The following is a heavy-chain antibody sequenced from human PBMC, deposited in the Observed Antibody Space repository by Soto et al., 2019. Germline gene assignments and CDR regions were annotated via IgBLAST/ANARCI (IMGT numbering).Heavy chain of an antibody. Sequence: GASVKVSCKASGYTFTSYYMHWVRQAPGQGLEWMGIINPSGGSTSYAQKFQGRVTMTRDTSTSTVYMELSSLRSEDTAVYYCARKSHDFWSGYYTFDYWGQGTLVTVSS. J-gene: IGHJ4*02. CDR1: GYTFTSYY. D-gene: IGHD3-3*01. V-gene: IGHV1-46*01. CDR3: ARKSHDFWSGYYTFDY. CDR2: INPSGGST.